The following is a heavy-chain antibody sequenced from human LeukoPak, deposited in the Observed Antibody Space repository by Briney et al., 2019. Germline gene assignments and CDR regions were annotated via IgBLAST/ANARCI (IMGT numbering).Heavy chain of an antibody. V-gene: IGHV3-9*01. J-gene: IGHJ6*03. CDR3: WTGGYMDV. CDR1: GFTFDDYA. CDR2: ISWNSDSI. D-gene: IGHD3/OR15-3a*01. Sequence: GGSLRLSCAASGFTFDDYAMQWVRQTPGKGLEWVSGISWNSDSIDYADSVKGRFTISRDNAKNSLYLQMNSLRAEDTAVYYCWTGGYMDVWGKGTTVTVSS.